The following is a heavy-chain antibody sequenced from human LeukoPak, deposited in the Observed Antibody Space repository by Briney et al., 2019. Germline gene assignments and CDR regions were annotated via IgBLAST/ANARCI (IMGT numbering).Heavy chain of an antibody. D-gene: IGHD2-2*01. CDR2: ISSSGGNT. CDR1: GFTFRTYA. J-gene: IGHJ5*02. V-gene: IGHV3-64D*06. Sequence: GGSLRLSCSASGFTFRTYAMHWVRQAPGKGLEYVSAISSSGGNTYSADSVKGRFTISRDNSKNALYLQMSSLRAEDTAVYYCVKGGTMPHDWFDPWGQGTLVTVSS. CDR3: VKGGTMPHDWFDP.